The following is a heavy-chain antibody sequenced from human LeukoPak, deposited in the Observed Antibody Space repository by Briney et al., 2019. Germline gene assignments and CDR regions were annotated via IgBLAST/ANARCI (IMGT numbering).Heavy chain of an antibody. Sequence: PSETLSLTCTVSGGSIRTSDYYWAWIRQPPGRGLEWIGTIHYSGSTFYKPPLKSRLTVSADTSRNQFYMKLSSVTAADTAVYYCERASGVLPSFECANWFDTRGQGSLVTVSS. D-gene: IGHD2-8*02. CDR2: IHYSGST. V-gene: IGHV4-39*01. CDR1: GGSIRTSDYY. CDR3: ERASGVLPSFECANWFDT. J-gene: IGHJ5*02.